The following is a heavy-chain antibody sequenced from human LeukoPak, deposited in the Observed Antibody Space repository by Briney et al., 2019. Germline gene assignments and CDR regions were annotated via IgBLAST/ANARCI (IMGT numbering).Heavy chain of an antibody. J-gene: IGHJ6*02. Sequence: SETLSLTCTVSGGSISSYYWSWIRQPPGKGLEWIGYIYYSGSTNYNPSLKSRVTISVDTSKNQFSLKLSSVTAADTAVYYCASKLGRYSGYDPSWNYYYGMDVWGQGTTVTVSS. V-gene: IGHV4-59*12. CDR2: IYYSGST. CDR1: GGSISSYY. D-gene: IGHD5-12*01. CDR3: ASKLGRYSGYDPSWNYYYGMDV.